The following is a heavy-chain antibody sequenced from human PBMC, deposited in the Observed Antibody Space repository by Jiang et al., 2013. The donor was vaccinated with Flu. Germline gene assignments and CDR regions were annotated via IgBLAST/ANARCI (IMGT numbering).Heavy chain of an antibody. CDR3: ARESVVRNDQSLSYSYAMDV. J-gene: IGHJ6*02. CDR1: IHLQSLL. Sequence: QLVESGEAWSSLGVPETLLCSLWIHLQSLLHGLGPPGSRKGLEWVSSISSSGDYIYYADSVKGRFTISRDNAKNSLYLQMDSLRVEDTAVYYCARESVVRNDQSLSYSYAMDVWGQGTTVTVSS. D-gene: IGHD3-3*01. V-gene: IGHV3-21*01. CDR2: ISSSGDYI.